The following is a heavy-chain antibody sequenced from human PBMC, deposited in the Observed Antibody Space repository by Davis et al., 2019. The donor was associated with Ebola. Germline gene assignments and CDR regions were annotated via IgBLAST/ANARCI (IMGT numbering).Heavy chain of an antibody. J-gene: IGHJ4*02. V-gene: IGHV3-23*01. Sequence: PGGSLRLSCAASGFTFSSYAMSWVRQAPGKGLEWVSAISGSGGSTYYADSVKGRFTISRDNSKNTLYLQMNSLRAEDTAVYYCAKDHSSLKYSGSQNGYWGQGTLVTVSS. CDR2: ISGSGGST. CDR1: GFTFSSYA. D-gene: IGHD1-26*01. CDR3: AKDHSSLKYSGSQNGY.